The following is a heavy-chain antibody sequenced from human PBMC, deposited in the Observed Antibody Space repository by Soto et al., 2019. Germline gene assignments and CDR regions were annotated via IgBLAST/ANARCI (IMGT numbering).Heavy chain of an antibody. V-gene: IGHV3-23*01. J-gene: IGHJ6*02. D-gene: IGHD3-3*01. CDR1: GFTFSSYA. Sequence: EVQLLESGGGLVQPGGSLRLSCAASGFTFSSYAMSWVRQAPGKGLEWVSAISGSGGSTYYAESVKGRFTISRDNSKNTLYLQMNSLRAEDTAVYYCAKHGLGIKIFGVVSPRTYYYYGMDVWGQGTTVTVSS. CDR3: AKHGLGIKIFGVVSPRTYYYYGMDV. CDR2: ISGSGGST.